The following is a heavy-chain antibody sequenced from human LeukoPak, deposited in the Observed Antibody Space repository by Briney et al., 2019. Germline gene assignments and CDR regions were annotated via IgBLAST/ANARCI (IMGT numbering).Heavy chain of an antibody. CDR2: ISYDGSNK. V-gene: IGHV3-30*03. Sequence: GGSLRLSCAASGFTFSSYGMHWARQAPGKGLEWVAVISYDGSNKYYADSVKGRFTISRDNSKNTLYLQMNSLRAEDTAVYYCARENAGSSGWRPWYYFDYWGQGTLVTVSS. CDR1: GFTFSSYG. D-gene: IGHD6-19*01. J-gene: IGHJ4*02. CDR3: ARENAGSSGWRPWYYFDY.